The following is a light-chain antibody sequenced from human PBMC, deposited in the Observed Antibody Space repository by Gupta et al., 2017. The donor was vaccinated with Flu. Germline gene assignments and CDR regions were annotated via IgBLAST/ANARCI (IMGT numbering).Light chain of an antibody. Sequence: QSALTQPASVSGSPGQSITISCTGTSSDVGGYNYVSWYQQHPGKAPKLMMYEVSYRPSGVSNRFSGSKSGNTASLTISGLQAEDEAADYCTSYTSSSTWVFGGGTKLTVI. CDR3: TSYTSSSTWV. J-gene: IGLJ3*02. V-gene: IGLV2-14*01. CDR2: EVS. CDR1: SSDVGGYNY.